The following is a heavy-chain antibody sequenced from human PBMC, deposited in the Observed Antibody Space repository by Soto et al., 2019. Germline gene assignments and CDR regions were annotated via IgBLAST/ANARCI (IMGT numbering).Heavy chain of an antibody. CDR1: GFTFSSHS. V-gene: IGHV3-21*01. Sequence: EVQLVESGGGLVKPGGSLRLSCAASGFTFSSHSMNWVRQAPGRGLEWVSSMSSSGTYIYDADSAKGRFTITRDKAKNALNLQMNRLRSDVTAVYYCASGYYYDSSGCIAQGGQGNLVTGAS. CDR2: MSSSGTYI. J-gene: IGHJ4*02. CDR3: ASGYYYDSSGCIAQ. D-gene: IGHD3-22*01.